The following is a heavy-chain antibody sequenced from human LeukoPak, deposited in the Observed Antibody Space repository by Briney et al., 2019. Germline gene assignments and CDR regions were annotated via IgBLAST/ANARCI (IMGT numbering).Heavy chain of an antibody. D-gene: IGHD1-26*01. J-gene: IGHJ5*02. CDR1: GDSVSSNSAT. CDR3: AKGGLVGTLNYFDP. Sequence: SQTLSLTWAISGDSVSSNSATWNWIRQSPSGGLEWLGRTYYRSKWYNNYAESVKSRITINPDTSKNQFSLQLNSVTPDDTAVYYCAKGGLVGTLNYFDPWGQGTLITVSS. V-gene: IGHV6-1*01. CDR2: TYYRSKWYN.